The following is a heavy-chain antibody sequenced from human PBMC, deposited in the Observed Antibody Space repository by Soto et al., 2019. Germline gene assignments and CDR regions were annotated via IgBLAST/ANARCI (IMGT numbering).Heavy chain of an antibody. D-gene: IGHD4-17*01. Sequence: GGSLRLSCAASGFTFSSYWMHWVRQAPGKGLVWVSRINSDGSSTSYADSVKGRFTISRDNAKNTLYLQMNSLRAEDTAAYYCARVSPDYGDYGLHYYYYMDVWGKGTTVTVSS. CDR1: GFTFSSYW. CDR3: ARVSPDYGDYGLHYYYYMDV. V-gene: IGHV3-74*01. CDR2: INSDGSST. J-gene: IGHJ6*03.